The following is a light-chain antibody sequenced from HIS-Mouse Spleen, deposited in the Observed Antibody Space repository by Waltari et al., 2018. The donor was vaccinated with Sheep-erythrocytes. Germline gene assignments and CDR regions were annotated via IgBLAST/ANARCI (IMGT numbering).Light chain of an antibody. CDR2: EGS. V-gene: IGLV2-23*01. CDR1: RSAVGSSNL. Sequence: QSALTQPASVSGSPGQSITISCTGTRSAVGSSNLVSWYQQHPGKAPKPMIYEGSKRPSGVSNRFSGSKSGNTASLTISGLQAEDEADYYCCSYAGSSTPWVFGGGTKLTVL. J-gene: IGLJ3*02. CDR3: CSYAGSSTPWV.